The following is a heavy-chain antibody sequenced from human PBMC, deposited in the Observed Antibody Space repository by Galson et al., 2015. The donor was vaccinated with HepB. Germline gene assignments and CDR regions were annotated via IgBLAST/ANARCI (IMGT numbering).Heavy chain of an antibody. V-gene: IGHV1-2*04. Sequence: SVPVSCKASGYTFTGYYMHWVRQAPGQGLEWMGWINPNSGGTNYAQKFQGWVTMTRDTSISTAYMELSRLRSDDTAGYYCARDSAPPYCSSTSCYVSNAFDIWGQGTMVTVSS. D-gene: IGHD2-2*01. CDR2: INPNSGGT. CDR1: GYTFTGYY. J-gene: IGHJ3*02. CDR3: ARDSAPPYCSSTSCYVSNAFDI.